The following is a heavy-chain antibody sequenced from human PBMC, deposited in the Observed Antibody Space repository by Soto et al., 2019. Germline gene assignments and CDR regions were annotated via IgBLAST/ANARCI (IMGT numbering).Heavy chain of an antibody. CDR1: GGTFSSYT. J-gene: IGHJ4*02. D-gene: IGHD6-13*01. CDR2: IIPLFGTT. Sequence: SVKVSCKASGGTFSSYTIAWVRQAPGQGLEWMGEIIPLFGTTNYVEKFQGRLTITADASTSTAYMELSSLRSEDTAMYYCARESIAEAGTDYWGQGTLXTXSS. CDR3: ARESIAEAGTDY. V-gene: IGHV1-69*13.